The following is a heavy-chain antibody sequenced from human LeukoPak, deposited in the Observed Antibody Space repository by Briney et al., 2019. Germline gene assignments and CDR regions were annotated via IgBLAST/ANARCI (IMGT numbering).Heavy chain of an antibody. CDR1: DGSFSSFS. J-gene: IGHJ5*02. CDR2: IQLSGNT. Sequence: SETLSLTCTVSDGSFSSFSWSWIRQPAGKGLEWIGYIQLSGNTNYNPALKSRVSISLDTSKNQFSLHLSSVTAADTAVYYCARLIRAWNDHFNPWGQGTLVTVFS. D-gene: IGHD1-1*01. CDR3: ARLIRAWNDHFNP. V-gene: IGHV4-4*09.